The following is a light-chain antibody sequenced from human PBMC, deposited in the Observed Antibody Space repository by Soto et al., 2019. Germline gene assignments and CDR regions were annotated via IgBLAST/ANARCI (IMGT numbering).Light chain of an antibody. V-gene: IGKV1-8*01. CDR1: QGISSY. CDR3: QQLSRYPLT. Sequence: AIRMTQSPSSLTASTGDRVTISCRASQGISSYLAWYQKKPGKAPDLLIYSASTLQSGVPSRFSGSGSETEFSLTIRALQPEDFATYYCQQLSRYPLTFGGGTKVDI. J-gene: IGKJ4*01. CDR2: SAS.